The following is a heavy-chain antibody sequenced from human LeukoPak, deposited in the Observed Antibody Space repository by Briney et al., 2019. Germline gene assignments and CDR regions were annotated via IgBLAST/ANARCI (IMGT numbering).Heavy chain of an antibody. CDR1: GFTFSSYA. D-gene: IGHD3-9*01. CDR3: AKDSAPYYDILTGYSLFDY. V-gene: IGHV3-23*01. CDR2: ISGSGCST. Sequence: GASLRLSCAASGFTFSSYAMIWVRQATGKGLEWVSDISGSGCSTYYADSVKGRFTISRDNSKNTLYLQMNSLRAEDTAVYYCAKDSAPYYDILTGYSLFDYWGQGTLVTVSS. J-gene: IGHJ4*02.